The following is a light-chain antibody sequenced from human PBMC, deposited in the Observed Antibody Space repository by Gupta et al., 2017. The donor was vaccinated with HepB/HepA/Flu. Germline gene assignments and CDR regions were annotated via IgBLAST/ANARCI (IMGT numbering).Light chain of an antibody. V-gene: IGKV3-15*01. CDR1: QSVRSN. CDR3: QQYNNWPPWT. Sequence: EIVMTQSPATLSVSPGERATLACRASQSVRSNLAWYQQKPGQAPRLLIYGATTRDTGIPARFCGSECGKEFTLTISSRQSEDFAVYYCQQYNNWPPWTFGQGTKVEIK. CDR2: GAT. J-gene: IGKJ1*01.